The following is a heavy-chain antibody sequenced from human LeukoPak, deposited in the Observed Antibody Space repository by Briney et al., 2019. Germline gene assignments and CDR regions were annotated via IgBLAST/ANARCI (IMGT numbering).Heavy chain of an antibody. D-gene: IGHD5-24*01. CDR1: GFTFSNYA. V-gene: IGHV3-23*01. CDR3: AKAFKTGHNVDTLDH. CDR2: ISASSYST. J-gene: IGHJ4*02. Sequence: GGSLRLSCAASGFTFSNYAMSWVRQAPGKGLEWVAVISASSYSTSYADSVKGRFTISRDNSKNTLYLQMNSLRAENTAVYYCAKAFKTGHNVDTLDHWGQGTLVTVSS.